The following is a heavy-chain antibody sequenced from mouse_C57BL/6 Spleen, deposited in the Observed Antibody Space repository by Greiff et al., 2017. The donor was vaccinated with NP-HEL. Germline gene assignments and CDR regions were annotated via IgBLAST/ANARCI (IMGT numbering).Heavy chain of an antibody. V-gene: IGHV1-72*01. Sequence: QVQLQQPGAELVKPGASVKLSCKASGYTFTSYWMHWVKQRPGRGLEWIGRIDPNSGGTKYNEKFKSKATLTVDKPSSTAYMQLSSLTSEDSAVYYCASPYYYGSSYEGYFDVWGTGTTVTVSS. CDR2: IDPNSGGT. J-gene: IGHJ1*03. D-gene: IGHD1-1*01. CDR1: GYTFTSYW. CDR3: ASPYYYGSSYEGYFDV.